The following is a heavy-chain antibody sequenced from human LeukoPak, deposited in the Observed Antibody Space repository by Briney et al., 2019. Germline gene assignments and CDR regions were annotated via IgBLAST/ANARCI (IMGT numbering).Heavy chain of an antibody. CDR1: GFTFSSYG. Sequence: PGGSLRLSCAASGFTFSSYGMHWVRQAPGKGLEWVAVISYDGSNKYYADSVKGRFTISRDNSKNTLYLQMNSLRAEDTAVYYCAKPFKWEQKHDAFDIWGQGTMVTVSS. V-gene: IGHV3-30*18. J-gene: IGHJ3*02. D-gene: IGHD1-26*01. CDR2: ISYDGSNK. CDR3: AKPFKWEQKHDAFDI.